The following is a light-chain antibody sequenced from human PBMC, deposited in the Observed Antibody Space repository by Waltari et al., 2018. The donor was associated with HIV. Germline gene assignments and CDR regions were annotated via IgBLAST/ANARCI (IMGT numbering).Light chain of an antibody. J-gene: IGKJ2*01. CDR2: DTS. CDR3: QQRQNQYT. CDR1: QGISDY. V-gene: IGKV3D-11*01. Sequence: IVLVQSPATLSLSPGERATLFCRASQGISDYLAWYQQKAGQPPRLLIFDTSNRATGVPARFSGSGSGTDLTLTISSLEPGDSAVYYCQQRQNQYTFGQGTTLEIK.